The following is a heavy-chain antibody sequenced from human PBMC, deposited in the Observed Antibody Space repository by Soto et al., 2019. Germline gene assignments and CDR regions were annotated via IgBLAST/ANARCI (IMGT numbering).Heavy chain of an antibody. CDR3: ARGRASGSYYLLDY. D-gene: IGHD3-10*01. J-gene: IGHJ4*02. CDR1: GNTFTSYD. V-gene: IGHV1-8*01. CDR2: INPNSGNI. Sequence: ASVKVSCKASGNTFTSYDVDWVRQATGHGLEWMGWINPNSGNIGYAQKFQGRVTMTRDTAIRTAYMEVSRLRSDDTAVYYCARGRASGSYYLLDYWGQGTLVTVSS.